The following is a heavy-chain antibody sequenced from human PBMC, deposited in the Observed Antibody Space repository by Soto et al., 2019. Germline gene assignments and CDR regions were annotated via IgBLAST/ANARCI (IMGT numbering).Heavy chain of an antibody. Sequence: EVQLAESGGGLVQPGGSLRLSCVASGFPCSSYWMSWVRQAPGKGLEWVANIKQDGSEKYYVDSVKGRFTISSDNTKYSLYLQMNSLRAEDAAVYYCARDRGGLGYWGQGTLVTVSS. CDR2: IKQDGSEK. D-gene: IGHD3-16*01. CDR1: GFPCSSYW. J-gene: IGHJ4*02. CDR3: ARDRGGLGY. V-gene: IGHV3-7*01.